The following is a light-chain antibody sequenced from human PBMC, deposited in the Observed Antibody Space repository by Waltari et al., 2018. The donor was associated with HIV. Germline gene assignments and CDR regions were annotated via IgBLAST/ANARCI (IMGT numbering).Light chain of an antibody. CDR1: SSDVGSYNF. V-gene: IGLV2-8*01. CDR2: EVS. Sequence: QSALTQPPSASGSPGQSVTISCTGTSSDVGSYNFVSWYKQHPGKAPKLLIFEVSKRPSVVPYRFSVSMSCITASLTVAVLQPEDEADYYCSSYAGSNNLLFGGGTKLTVL. J-gene: IGLJ2*01. CDR3: SSYAGSNNLL.